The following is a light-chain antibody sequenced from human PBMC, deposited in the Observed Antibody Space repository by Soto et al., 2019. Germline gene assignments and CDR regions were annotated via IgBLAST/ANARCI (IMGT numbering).Light chain of an antibody. CDR2: EVS. Sequence: QSAPTQPPSASGSPGQSATISCTGTSSDVDGYNYVSWYQQYPGKAPKLMIYEVSKRPSGVPGRFSGSKSGNTASLTVSGLQAEDEADYYCISYAGSSTWVFGGGTKLTVL. CDR3: ISYAGSSTWV. V-gene: IGLV2-8*01. CDR1: SSDVDGYNY. J-gene: IGLJ2*01.